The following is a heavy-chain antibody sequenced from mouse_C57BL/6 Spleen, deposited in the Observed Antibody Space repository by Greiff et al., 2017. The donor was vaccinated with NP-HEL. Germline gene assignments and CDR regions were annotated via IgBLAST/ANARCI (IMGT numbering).Heavy chain of an antibody. CDR3: ARRVGLITTVVGYFDY. D-gene: IGHD1-1*01. J-gene: IGHJ2*01. CDR2: INPNYGTT. V-gene: IGHV1-39*01. Sequence: VQLKQSGPELVKPGASVKISCKASGYSFTDYNMNWVKQSNGKSLEWIGVINPNYGTTSYNQKFKGKATLTVDQSSSTAYMQLNSLTSEDSAVYYCARRVGLITTVVGYFDYWGQGTTLTVSS. CDR1: GYSFTDYN.